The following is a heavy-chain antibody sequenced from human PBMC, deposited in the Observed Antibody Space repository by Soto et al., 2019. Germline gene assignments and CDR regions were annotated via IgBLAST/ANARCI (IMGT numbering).Heavy chain of an antibody. Sequence: QVQLVQSGAEVKKPGSSVKVSCKASGGTFSSYAISWVRQAPGQGLEWMGGIIPIFGTANYAKKFQGRVTITADESTSTAYMELSSLSSEDTAVYYCARSIAVAAPYYFDYWGQGTLVTVSS. V-gene: IGHV1-69*01. CDR2: IIPIFGTA. CDR3: ARSIAVAAPYYFDY. D-gene: IGHD6-19*01. J-gene: IGHJ4*02. CDR1: GGTFSSYA.